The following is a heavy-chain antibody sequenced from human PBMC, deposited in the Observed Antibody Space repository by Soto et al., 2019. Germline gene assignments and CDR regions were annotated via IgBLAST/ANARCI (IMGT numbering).Heavy chain of an antibody. CDR2: AHHSGRT. V-gene: IGHV4-4*02. J-gene: IGHJ4*02. CDR1: GDSMSSSNW. Sequence: QVQLRESGPGLLKPSGTLSLTCTVSGDSMSSSNWWNWVRQPPGKGLEWIGEAHHSGRTNYNPSLKSRVTISVDRSQNRCSLKLSSVTDAATAVYYCARSEATALDYWGQGTLVTVSS. CDR3: ARSEATALDY.